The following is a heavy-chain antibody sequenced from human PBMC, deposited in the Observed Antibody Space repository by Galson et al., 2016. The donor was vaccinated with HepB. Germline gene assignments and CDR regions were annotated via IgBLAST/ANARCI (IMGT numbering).Heavy chain of an antibody. CDR2: ISLDRSNI. Sequence: SLRLSCAASGFTFSGYAMHWVRQAPGEGLEWVAVISLDRSNIYYADSVKGRFSISRDNSKNTLFLQMNNLTAEDTAVYYCARARRKVLHYYDYWGHGALVTVSS. D-gene: IGHD3-10*01. CDR3: ARARRKVLHYYDY. J-gene: IGHJ4*01. CDR1: GFTFSGYA. V-gene: IGHV3-30*04.